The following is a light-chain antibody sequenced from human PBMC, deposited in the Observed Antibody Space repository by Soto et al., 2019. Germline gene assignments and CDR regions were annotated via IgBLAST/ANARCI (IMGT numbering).Light chain of an antibody. Sequence: DIQMTQSPSTLSASVGDRVTITCRASQSISSYLNWYQQKPGKAPKLLIYHASNLETGVPSRFSGSASGTDFSFTISSLQSEDTGTYYCQQYDNFPITFGQGTRLEIK. J-gene: IGKJ5*01. CDR2: HAS. V-gene: IGKV1-33*01. CDR1: QSISSY. CDR3: QQYDNFPIT.